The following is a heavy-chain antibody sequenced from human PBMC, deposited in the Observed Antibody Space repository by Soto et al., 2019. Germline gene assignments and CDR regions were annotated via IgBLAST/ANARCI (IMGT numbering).Heavy chain of an antibody. CDR2: IIPIFGGA. CDR3: ARDGQYRHQAIITEYFGMDV. CDR1: GVTFSNAA. J-gene: IGHJ6*02. Sequence: VPVVQSEAEAKKPGSSVKLSCEVSGVTFSNAAFSWVRQAPGQGLEWMGGIIPIFGGAKYAQKFQGRVEITADELTDILYMEVTSLTIDDTAVYFGARDGQYRHQAIITEYFGMDVWGQGTTVTVS. V-gene: IGHV1-69*01. D-gene: IGHD2-2*02.